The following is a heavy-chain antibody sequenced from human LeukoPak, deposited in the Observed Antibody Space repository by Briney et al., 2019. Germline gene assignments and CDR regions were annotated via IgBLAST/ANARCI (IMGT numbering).Heavy chain of an antibody. D-gene: IGHD3-22*01. V-gene: IGHV3-23*01. CDR3: AKDQNSSGYYGRFGSYWYFDL. Sequence: GGSLRLSCAASGFTFSSYAMSWVRQAPGKGLEWVSAISGSGGSTYYADSVKGRFTISRDNSKNTLYLQMNSLRAEDTAVYYCAKDQNSSGYYGRFGSYWYFDLWGRGTVVTVSS. CDR2: ISGSGGST. CDR1: GFTFSSYA. J-gene: IGHJ2*01.